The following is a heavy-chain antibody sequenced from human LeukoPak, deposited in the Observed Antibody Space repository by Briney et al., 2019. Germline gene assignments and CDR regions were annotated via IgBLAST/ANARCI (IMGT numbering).Heavy chain of an antibody. CDR1: EFNFNNYA. D-gene: IGHD4-23*01. J-gene: IGHJ6*02. CDR2: ISYEGSNT. V-gene: IGHV3-30*04. CDR3: ARTTAVTPGFYYYGMDV. Sequence: GGSLRLSCEASEFNFNNYAMHWVRQAPGKGLEWVAVISYEGSNTFYADSVKGRFTISRVSSTYTLYLQMSRLRSDDTAVYYCARTTAVTPGFYYYGMDVWGQGTTVTVSS.